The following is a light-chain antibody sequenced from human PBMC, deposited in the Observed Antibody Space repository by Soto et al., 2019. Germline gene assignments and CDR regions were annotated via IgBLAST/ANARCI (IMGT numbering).Light chain of an antibody. CDR1: SSDVGGYNY. CDR3: SAYTARSTLV. V-gene: IGLV2-14*01. J-gene: IGLJ3*02. CDR2: EVS. Sequence: QSALTQPASVSGSPGQSITISCTGTSSDVGGYNYVSWYQQHPGTAPKLMIYEVSNRPSGVSDRFSGSRSGNTASLTISGLQAEDEGDYYCSAYTARSTLVFGGGTKVTVL.